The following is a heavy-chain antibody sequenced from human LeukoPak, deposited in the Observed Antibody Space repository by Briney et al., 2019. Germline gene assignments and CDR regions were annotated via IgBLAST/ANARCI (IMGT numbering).Heavy chain of an antibody. V-gene: IGHV4-39*07. J-gene: IGHJ4*02. Sequence: SETLSLTCTVSGGSISSSTYYWGWIRQPPSKGLEWIASIYYSGSTSYNPSLQSRVTISVDTSKNQFSLKLSSVTAADTAVYYCAKDSSTWGNLAGHFDSWGQGTLVTVSS. CDR3: AKDSSTWGNLAGHFDS. D-gene: IGHD6-13*01. CDR2: IYYSGST. CDR1: GGSISSSTYY.